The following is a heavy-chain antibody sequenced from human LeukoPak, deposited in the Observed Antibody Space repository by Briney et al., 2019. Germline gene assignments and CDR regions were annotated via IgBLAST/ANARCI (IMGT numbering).Heavy chain of an antibody. CDR2: IYYNGST. D-gene: IGHD3-10*01. CDR3: ARDLYASGNYRSYWYFDL. V-gene: IGHV4-59*01. CDR1: GGSISSYY. J-gene: IGHJ2*01. Sequence: SETLSLTCTVSGGSISSYYWSWIRQPPGKGLEWIGYIYYNGSTNYNPSIKSRVTISVDTSKKQFSLKLNSVTAADTAVYYCARDLYASGNYRSYWYFDLWGRGTLVTVSS.